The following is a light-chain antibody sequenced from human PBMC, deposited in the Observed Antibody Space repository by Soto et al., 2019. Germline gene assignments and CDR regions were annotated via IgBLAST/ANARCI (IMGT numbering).Light chain of an antibody. J-gene: IGKJ1*01. CDR2: KAS. CDR3: QQYHIYSGT. Sequence: IQLTQSPSSLAASVGNRVTITCRASQGISNFLAWYQQKPGKAPNLLIYKASTLASGVPSRFSGSGSGTEFTLTINSLQPDDFATYYCQQYHIYSGTFGQGTKVDIK. CDR1: QGISNF. V-gene: IGKV1-5*03.